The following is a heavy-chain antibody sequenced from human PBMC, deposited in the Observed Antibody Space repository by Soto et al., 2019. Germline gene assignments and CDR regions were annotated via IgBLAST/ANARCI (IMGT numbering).Heavy chain of an antibody. J-gene: IGHJ6*04. CDR2: IYYSGST. CDR1: GGSISSYY. CDR3: ARDGGYFDWLSSSNYYYYGMDV. D-gene: IGHD3-9*01. V-gene: IGHV4-59*01. Sequence: SETLSLTCTVSGGSISSYYWSWIRQPPGKGLEWIGYIYYSGSTNYNPSLKSRVTISVDTSKNQFSLKLSSVTAADTAVYYCARDGGYFDWLSSSNYYYYGMDVWGKGTTVTVPS.